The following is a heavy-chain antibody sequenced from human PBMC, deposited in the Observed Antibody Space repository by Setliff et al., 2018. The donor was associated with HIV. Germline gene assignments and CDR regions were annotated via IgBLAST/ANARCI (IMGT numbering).Heavy chain of an antibody. D-gene: IGHD2-21*02. CDR2: VYYSGTT. J-gene: IGHJ1*01. V-gene: IGHV4-39*01. CDR1: GGSFSSTSYY. Sequence: SETLSLTCTVSGGSFSSTSYYWGWIRQPPGKGLEWIGSVYYSGTTNYNPSLRSRLTISVDRSRNQFSLTLNSVTAADTATYYCASRGIVVVTMSMPDEFFVHWGHGTLVTVSS. CDR3: ASRGIVVVTMSMPDEFFVH.